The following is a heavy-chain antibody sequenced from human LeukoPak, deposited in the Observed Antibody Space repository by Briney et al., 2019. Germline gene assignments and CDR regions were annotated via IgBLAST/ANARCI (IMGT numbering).Heavy chain of an antibody. CDR2: FDPEDGET. Sequence: ASVKVSCKVSGYTLTELSMHWVRQAPGKGLEWMGGFDPEDGETIYAQKFQGRVTMTEDTSTDTAYMELSSLRSEDTAVYYCATVRPLVAVAGTNWFDPWGQGTLVTVSS. D-gene: IGHD6-19*01. CDR3: ATVRPLVAVAGTNWFDP. CDR1: GYTLTELS. J-gene: IGHJ5*02. V-gene: IGHV1-24*01.